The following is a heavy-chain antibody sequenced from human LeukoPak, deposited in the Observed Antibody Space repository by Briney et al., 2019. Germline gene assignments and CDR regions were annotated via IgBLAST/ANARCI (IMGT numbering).Heavy chain of an antibody. J-gene: IGHJ4*02. D-gene: IGHD5-18*01. Sequence: GGSLRLSCAASEFTVSRNYMTWVRQAPGKGLEWVSVIYSDGDTYYVDSVKGRFTISRDNSKNTLYLQMNTLRAEDTAVYYCARGRGYGRLKPNFDSWGQGTLVTVSS. CDR1: EFTVSRNY. CDR3: ARGRGYGRLKPNFDS. V-gene: IGHV3-66*01. CDR2: IYSDGDT.